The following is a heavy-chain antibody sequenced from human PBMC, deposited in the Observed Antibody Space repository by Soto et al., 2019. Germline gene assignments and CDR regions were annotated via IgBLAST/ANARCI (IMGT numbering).Heavy chain of an antibody. CDR2: IIPIFGTP. CDR3: AIIGYNNDMGV. J-gene: IGHJ6*03. V-gene: IGHV1-69*06. D-gene: IGHD3-10*01. Sequence: ASVKVSCKTSGGTFSSYAFSWVRQAPGQGLEWMGGIIPIFGTPAYAQKFEGRVTIAADKFTTTASMELSSLRSDDTAVYYCAIIGYNNDMGVWGQGTTVTVSS. CDR1: GGTFSSYA.